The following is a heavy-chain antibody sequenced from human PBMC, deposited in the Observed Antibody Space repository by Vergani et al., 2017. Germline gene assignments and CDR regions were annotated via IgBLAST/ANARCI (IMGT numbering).Heavy chain of an antibody. CDR2: ISAYNGNT. D-gene: IGHD5-18*01. J-gene: IGHJ6*02. CDR1: GYTFTSYG. Sequence: QVQLVQSGAEVKKPGASVKVSCKASGYTFTSYGISWVRQAPGQGLEWMGWISAYNGNTNYAQTLQGRVTMTTDTSTSTAYMELRSLRSDDTAVYYCAILEADTAMTSLEYYCGMDVWGQGTTVTVSS. V-gene: IGHV1-18*01. CDR3: AILEADTAMTSLEYYCGMDV.